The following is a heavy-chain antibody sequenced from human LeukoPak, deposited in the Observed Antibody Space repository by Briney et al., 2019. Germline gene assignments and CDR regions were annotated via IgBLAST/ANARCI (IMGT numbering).Heavy chain of an antibody. CDR3: AKVGEESDAFDI. J-gene: IGHJ3*02. Sequence: GGSLRLPCAASGFTFSSYAMSWVRQAPGKGLEWVSAISGSGGSTYYADSVKGRFTISRDNSKDMLYLQMNSLRAEDTAVYYCAKVGEESDAFDIWGQGTMVTVSS. CDR1: GFTFSSYA. V-gene: IGHV3-23*01. D-gene: IGHD2-21*01. CDR2: ISGSGGST.